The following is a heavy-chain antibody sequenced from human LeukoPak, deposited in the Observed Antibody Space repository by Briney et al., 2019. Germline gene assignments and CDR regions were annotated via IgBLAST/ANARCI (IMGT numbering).Heavy chain of an antibody. CDR1: GFTFSDYS. CDR2: IISSSTI. J-gene: IGHJ4*02. Sequence: GALRLSCAASGFTFSDYSMNWVRQAPGKALEWISYIISSSTIYYADSVKGRFTISRDNAKNSLYLQMNSLRAEDTAVYYCARDHTWAFDYWGQGTLVTVSS. D-gene: IGHD2/OR15-2a*01. V-gene: IGHV3-69-1*02. CDR3: ARDHTWAFDY.